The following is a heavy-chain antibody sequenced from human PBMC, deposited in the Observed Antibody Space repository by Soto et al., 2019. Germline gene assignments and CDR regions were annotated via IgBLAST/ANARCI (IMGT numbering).Heavy chain of an antibody. Sequence: SETLSLTCTLSVDSIPWTSCYWGWIRQPPGKGLEWIGDVYYSGSTYYNPSLKSRLTMSIDTSKGQFSLKMTSVTAADTGVYYCERVTSGISAASHGRSNWRDPWGPGNLGT. D-gene: IGHD2-15*01. V-gene: IGHV4-39*01. CDR1: VDSIPWTSCY. CDR3: ERVTSGISAASHGRSNWRDP. J-gene: IGHJ5*02. CDR2: VYYSGST.